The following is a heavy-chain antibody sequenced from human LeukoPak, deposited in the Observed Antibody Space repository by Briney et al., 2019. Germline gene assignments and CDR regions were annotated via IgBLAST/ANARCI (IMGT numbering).Heavy chain of an antibody. CDR2: IIPIFGTA. CDR1: GGTFSSYA. V-gene: IGHV1-69*05. CDR3: ARGSGGGTPLDY. D-gene: IGHD1/OR15-1a*01. J-gene: IGHJ4*02. Sequence: ASVKVSCKASGGTFSSYAISWVRQAPGQGLEWMGRIIPIFGTANYAQKLQGRVTMTTDTSTSTAYMELRSLRSDDTAVYYCARGSGGGTPLDYWGQGTLVTVSS.